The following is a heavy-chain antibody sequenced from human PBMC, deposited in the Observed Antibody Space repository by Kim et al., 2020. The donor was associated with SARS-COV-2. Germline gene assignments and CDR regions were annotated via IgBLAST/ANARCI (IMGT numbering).Heavy chain of an antibody. V-gene: IGHV1-3*01. J-gene: IGHJ5*02. Sequence: ASVKVSCKASGYTFTSYAMHWVRQAPGQRLEWMGWINAGNVNTKYSQKFQGRVTITRDTSASTAYMELSSLRYEDTAVYYCAREDIVVVVAATVFDAGLMGSSGFDPWGQGTLVTVSS. D-gene: IGHD2-15*01. CDR1: GYTFTSYA. CDR3: AREDIVVVVAATVFDAGLMGSSGFDP. CDR2: INAGNVNT.